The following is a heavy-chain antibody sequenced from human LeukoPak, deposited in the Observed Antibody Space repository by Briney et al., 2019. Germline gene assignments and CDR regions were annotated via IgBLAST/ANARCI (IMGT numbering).Heavy chain of an antibody. V-gene: IGHV3-53*01. CDR2: IYSGGST. J-gene: IGHJ6*03. Sequence: PGGSLRLSCAASGFTVSSNYMSWVRQAPGKGLEWVSVIYSGGSTYYADSVKGRFTISRDNSKNTLYLQMNSLRAEDTAVYYCARALSNARPYYYDSSGYYPPTNYYYYYYMDVWGKGTTVTISS. CDR1: GFTVSSNY. D-gene: IGHD3-22*01. CDR3: ARALSNARPYYYDSSGYYPPTNYYYYYYMDV.